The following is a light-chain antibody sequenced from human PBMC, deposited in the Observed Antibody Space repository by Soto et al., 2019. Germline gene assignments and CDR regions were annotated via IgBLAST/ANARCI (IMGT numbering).Light chain of an antibody. J-gene: IGKJ1*01. CDR1: QSISSY. V-gene: IGKV1-39*01. CDR2: AAS. Sequence: DMQITHSPSSLSASVGDRVTITCRASQSISSYLNWYQQKPGKAPKLLIYAASSLQSGVPSRFSGSGSGTDFTLTISSLQPGDFATYFCQQSYSTPWTFGQGTKVDIK. CDR3: QQSYSTPWT.